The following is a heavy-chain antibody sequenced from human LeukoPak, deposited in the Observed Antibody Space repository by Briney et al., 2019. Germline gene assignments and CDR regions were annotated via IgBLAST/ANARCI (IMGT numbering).Heavy chain of an antibody. Sequence: SETLSLTCAVSGYSINRAYDWGWIRQPPGKGLEWIGNFYYSGSTYYNPSLKSRATISPDTSKNQFSLRLSSVTAADTAVYYCARRYCSGTSCYFFDYWGQGTLVTVSS. J-gene: IGHJ4*02. CDR2: FYYSGST. CDR1: GYSINRAYD. CDR3: ARRYCSGTSCYFFDY. D-gene: IGHD2-2*01. V-gene: IGHV4-38-2*01.